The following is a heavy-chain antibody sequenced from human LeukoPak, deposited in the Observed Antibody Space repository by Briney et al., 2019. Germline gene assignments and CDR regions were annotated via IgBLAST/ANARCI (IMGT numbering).Heavy chain of an antibody. CDR1: GFTFSNYA. D-gene: IGHD6-13*01. CDR2: ISVSGSST. J-gene: IGHJ4*02. V-gene: IGHV3-23*01. Sequence: GGSLRLSCAASGFTFSNYAMSWVRQAPGKGLEWVSVISVSGSSTYYADSVKGRFAISRDNSKHTLYLQMNSLRAEDTAVYYCAKRVEYSSSWYYFDYWGQGTLVTVSA. CDR3: AKRVEYSSSWYYFDY.